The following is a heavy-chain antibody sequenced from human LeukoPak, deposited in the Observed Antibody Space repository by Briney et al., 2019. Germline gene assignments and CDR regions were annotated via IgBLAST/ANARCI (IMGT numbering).Heavy chain of an antibody. V-gene: IGHV3-23*01. CDR2: ISGSGDNT. Sequence: PGGSLRLSCAASGFTFSSYAMSWVRQAPGKGLEWVSAISGSGDNTYNADSVKGRCTISRDNSKNTLYLQLNSLRAEDTAVYYCAKDPDGTLWFGERYYYYMDVWGKGTTVTVSS. CDR3: AKDPDGTLWFGERYYYYMDV. D-gene: IGHD3-10*01. CDR1: GFTFSSYA. J-gene: IGHJ6*03.